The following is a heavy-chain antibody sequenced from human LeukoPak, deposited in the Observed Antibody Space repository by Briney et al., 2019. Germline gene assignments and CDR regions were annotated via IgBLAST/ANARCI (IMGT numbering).Heavy chain of an antibody. CDR3: ARDFGSSGYYLLLLDY. V-gene: IGHV1-2*02. Sequence: ASVKVSCKASGYTFTGYYMHWVRQAPGQGLEWMGWINPNSGGTNYAQKFQGRVTMTRDTSISTAYMELSRLRSDDTVVYYCARDFGSSGYYLLLLDYWGQGTLVTVSS. CDR2: INPNSGGT. CDR1: GYTFTGYY. D-gene: IGHD3-22*01. J-gene: IGHJ4*02.